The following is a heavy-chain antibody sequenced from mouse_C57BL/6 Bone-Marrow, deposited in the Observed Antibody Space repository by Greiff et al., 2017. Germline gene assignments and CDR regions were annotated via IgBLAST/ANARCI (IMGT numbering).Heavy chain of an antibody. V-gene: IGHV1-85*01. CDR3: ARRDYYGSREYFDY. CDR2: IYPRDGST. CDR1: GYTFTSYD. Sequence: QVQLQQSGPELVKPGASVKLSCKASGYTFTSYDINWVKQRPRQGLAWIGWIYPRDGSTNYNEKFQGKATLTVDTSSSTAYMELHSLTSEDSAVYYGARRDYYGSREYFDYWGQGTTLTVSS. D-gene: IGHD1-1*01. J-gene: IGHJ2*01.